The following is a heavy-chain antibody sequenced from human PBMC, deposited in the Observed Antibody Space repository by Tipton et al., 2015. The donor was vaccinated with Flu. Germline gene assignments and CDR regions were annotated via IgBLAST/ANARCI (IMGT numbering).Heavy chain of an antibody. J-gene: IGHJ4*02. CDR3: AREGLDLFGEPGGGGFDY. V-gene: IGHV4-59*01. Sequence: TLSLTCTVSGGSISSYYWSWIRQPPGKGLEWIGYIYYSGSTNYNPSLKSRVTISVDTSKNQFSLKLSSVTAADTAVYYCAREGLDLFGEPGGGGFDYWGQGTLVTVSS. CDR2: IYYSGST. D-gene: IGHD3-10*02. CDR1: GGSISSYY.